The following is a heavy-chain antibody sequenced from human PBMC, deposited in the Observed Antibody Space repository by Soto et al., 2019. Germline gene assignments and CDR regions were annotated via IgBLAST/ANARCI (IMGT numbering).Heavy chain of an antibody. CDR2: IYYSGST. Sequence: SETLSLTCTVSGGSISSYYWSWIRQPPGKGLEWIGYIYYSGSTNYNPSLKSRVTISVDTSKNQFSLKLSSVTAADTAVYYCARKADATDAFDIWGQGXMVTV. V-gene: IGHV4-59*01. J-gene: IGHJ3*02. CDR3: ARKADATDAFDI. CDR1: GGSISSYY.